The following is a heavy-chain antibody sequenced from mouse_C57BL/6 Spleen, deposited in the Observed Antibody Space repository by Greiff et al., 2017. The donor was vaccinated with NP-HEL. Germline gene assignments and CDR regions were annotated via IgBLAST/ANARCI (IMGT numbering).Heavy chain of an antibody. CDR2: FYPGSGSI. Sequence: VQLQQSGAELVKPGASVKLSCKASGYTFSEYTIHWVKQRSGQGLEWIGWFYPGSGSIKYNEKFKDKATLTADKSSSTVYMELSRLTSEDSAVYFCARHEHYYGDQRGYFDVWGTGTTVTVSS. J-gene: IGHJ1*03. CDR3: ARHEHYYGDQRGYFDV. V-gene: IGHV1-62-2*01. D-gene: IGHD1-2*01. CDR1: GYTFSEYT.